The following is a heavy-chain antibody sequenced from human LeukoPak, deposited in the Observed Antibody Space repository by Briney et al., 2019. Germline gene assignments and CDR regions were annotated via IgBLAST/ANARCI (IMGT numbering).Heavy chain of an antibody. V-gene: IGHV4-34*01. D-gene: IGHD3-10*01. CDR3: ARGRRGSGPCFDY. J-gene: IGHJ4*02. CDR1: GGSFSGYY. Sequence: SETLSLTCAVYGGSFSGYYWSWIRQPPGKGLEWIGEINHSGSTSYNLSLKSRVTISVDTSKNQFSLKLSSVTAADTAVYYCARGRRGSGPCFDYWGQGTLVTVSS. CDR2: INHSGST.